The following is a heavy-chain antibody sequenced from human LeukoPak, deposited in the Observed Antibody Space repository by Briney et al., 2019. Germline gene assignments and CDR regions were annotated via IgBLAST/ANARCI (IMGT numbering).Heavy chain of an antibody. CDR1: GFTFSSYE. CDR3: TRSTSRAFDI. V-gene: IGHV3-48*03. J-gene: IGHJ3*02. CDR2: ITTSGRTI. Sequence: GGSLRLSCAASGFTFSSYEMNWVRQAPGKGLEWVSYITTSGRTIYYADSVKGRFTISRDNADNSLFLQMDSLRAEDTAIYYCTRSTSRAFDIWGQGTVVTVSS.